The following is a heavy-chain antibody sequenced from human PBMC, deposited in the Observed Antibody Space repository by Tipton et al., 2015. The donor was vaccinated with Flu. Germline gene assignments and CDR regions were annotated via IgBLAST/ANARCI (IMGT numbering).Heavy chain of an antibody. Sequence: TLSLTCTLSGDSIRSDYYWGWVRQPPGKGLEWIGNIFHTGSTYHNPSLKSRVTISVDTSKNQFSLQLRSVTAADTAVYYCARDPSLGMPDFFDFWGQGTLVTASS. CDR3: ARDPSLGMPDFFDF. J-gene: IGHJ4*02. CDR2: IFHTGST. V-gene: IGHV4-38-2*02. CDR1: GDSIRSDYY. D-gene: IGHD2-2*01.